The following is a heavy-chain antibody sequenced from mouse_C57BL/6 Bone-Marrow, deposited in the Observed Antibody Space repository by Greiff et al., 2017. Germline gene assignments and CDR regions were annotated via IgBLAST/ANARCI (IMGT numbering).Heavy chain of an antibody. V-gene: IGHV1-55*01. D-gene: IGHD2-4*01. CDR2: LYPGSGST. CDR3: AIYYDYAYWYFDV. CDR1: GYTFTSYW. J-gene: IGHJ1*03. Sequence: QVQLQQSGAELVQPGASVKMSCKASGYTFTSYWITWVKQRPGQGLEWLGDLYPGSGSTNYNEKFKRKATLTVDTSSSTAYMQLSSRTSEDSAVYYCAIYYDYAYWYFDVWGTGTTVTVSS.